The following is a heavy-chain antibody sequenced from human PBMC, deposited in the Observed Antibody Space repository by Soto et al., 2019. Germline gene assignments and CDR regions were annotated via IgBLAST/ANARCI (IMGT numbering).Heavy chain of an antibody. CDR3: ARERFIAAAGTSQFYYFDY. CDR1: GYTLNVKY. V-gene: IGHV1-2*04. CDR2: INPNSGGT. D-gene: IGHD6-13*01. Sequence: ASVEACCKDSGYTLNVKYMHWVRQETRQGLEWMGWINPNSGGTNYAQKFQGWVTMARDTSISTAYMELSRLRSDDTAVYYCARERFIAAAGTSQFYYFDYWGQGTLVTVSS. J-gene: IGHJ4*02.